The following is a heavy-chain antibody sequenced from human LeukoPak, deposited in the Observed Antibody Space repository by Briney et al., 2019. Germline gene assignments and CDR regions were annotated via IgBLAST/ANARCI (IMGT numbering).Heavy chain of an antibody. Sequence: PSETLSLTCTVSGGSISTNSYYWGWIRQPPGKGLKWIGSIYYSGSTYYNPSLRSRVTISVNTSKNQFSLKLSSVTATDTAVYYCAGPDGSGSYYHWGQGTLVTVSS. D-gene: IGHD3-10*01. CDR3: AGPDGSGSYYH. V-gene: IGHV4-39*01. CDR1: GGSISTNSYY. J-gene: IGHJ5*02. CDR2: IYYSGST.